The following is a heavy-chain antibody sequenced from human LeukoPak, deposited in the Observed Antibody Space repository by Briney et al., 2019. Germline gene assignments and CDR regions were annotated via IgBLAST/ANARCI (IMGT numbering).Heavy chain of an antibody. J-gene: IGHJ4*02. CDR3: ARHRGATTPNFDY. CDR2: IYYSGST. CDR1: GGSISSYY. Sequence: SETLSLTCTVSGGSISSYYWSWIRQPPGKGLEWIGYIYYSGSTNYNPSLKSRVTISVDTSKSQFSLKLSSVTAADTAVYYCARHRGATTPNFDYWGQGTLVTVSS. D-gene: IGHD5-12*01. V-gene: IGHV4-59*08.